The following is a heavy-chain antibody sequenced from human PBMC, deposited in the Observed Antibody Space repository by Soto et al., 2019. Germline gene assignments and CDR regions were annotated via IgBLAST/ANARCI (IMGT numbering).Heavy chain of an antibody. D-gene: IGHD3-22*01. CDR2: ISSTGSHI. J-gene: IGHJ4*02. CDR1: GFTFSNYE. CDR3: VRENYDSNTSFLDY. Sequence: TGGSLRLSCAASGFTFSNYEINWVRQAPGKGLEWISYISSTGSHIYYADSVEGRFTIARDNAKNSLYLQMNSLRAEDTAVYYCVRENYDSNTSFLDYWGQGTLVTVSS. V-gene: IGHV3-48*03.